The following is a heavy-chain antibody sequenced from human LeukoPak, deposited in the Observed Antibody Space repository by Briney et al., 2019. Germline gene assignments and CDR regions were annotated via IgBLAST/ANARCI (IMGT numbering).Heavy chain of an antibody. D-gene: IGHD5-18*01. CDR3: AKEIGIQLWSTAWFDP. J-gene: IGHJ5*02. CDR2: ISGSGGST. CDR1: GLTFSSYA. Sequence: GGSLRLSCAASGLTFSSYAMSWVRQAPGKGLEWVSAISGSGGSTYYADSVKGRFTISRDNSKNTLYLQMNSLRAEDTAVYYCAKEIGIQLWSTAWFDPWGQGTLVTVSS. V-gene: IGHV3-23*01.